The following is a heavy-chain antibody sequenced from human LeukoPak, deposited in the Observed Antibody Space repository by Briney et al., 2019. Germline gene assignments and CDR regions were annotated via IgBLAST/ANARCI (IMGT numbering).Heavy chain of an antibody. CDR1: GFTLSSYS. J-gene: IGHJ5*02. Sequence: PGGSLRLSCAASGFTLSSYSMNWVRQAPGKGLEWVSYISSTSDTIYYGDSVRGRFAISRDNAKNSLYLQMNSLRVEDTAVYYCARTTEDCSSTSRYQYWFDPWGQGTLVTVSS. V-gene: IGHV3-48*01. CDR2: ISSTSDTI. D-gene: IGHD2-2*01. CDR3: ARTTEDCSSTSRYQYWFDP.